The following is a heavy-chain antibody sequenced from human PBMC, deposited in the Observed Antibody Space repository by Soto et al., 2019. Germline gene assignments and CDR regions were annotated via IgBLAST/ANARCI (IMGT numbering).Heavy chain of an antibody. V-gene: IGHV3-23*01. J-gene: IGHJ4*02. D-gene: IGHD2-15*01. CDR1: GFNFRSYA. CDR2: IGDSGVTT. Sequence: EEQLMESGGGLVQPGGSLRLSCVASGFNFRSYAMSWVRRAPGKGLEWVSVIGDSGVTTFYADSVKGRFTISRDNSRNTLYLQVNSLRADDTAVYYCAKGFGGSSYSGIQKWGQGSLVTVSS. CDR3: AKGFGGSSYSGIQK.